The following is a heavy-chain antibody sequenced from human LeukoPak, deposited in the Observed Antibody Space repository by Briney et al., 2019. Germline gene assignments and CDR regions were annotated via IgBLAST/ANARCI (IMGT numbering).Heavy chain of an antibody. CDR3: ARDSQHLNFDY. CDR1: GFIFSNYW. V-gene: IGHV3-7*04. Sequence: GRCLRLSWAASGFIFSNYWMNWVRHAPGKGREWVASIKAGGSEKFYVDSVEGRFIISRDNAKNSLYLQMNSLRAEDTAVYYCARDSQHLNFDYWGQGTLVTVSS. CDR2: IKAGGSEK. D-gene: IGHD3-3*02. J-gene: IGHJ4*02.